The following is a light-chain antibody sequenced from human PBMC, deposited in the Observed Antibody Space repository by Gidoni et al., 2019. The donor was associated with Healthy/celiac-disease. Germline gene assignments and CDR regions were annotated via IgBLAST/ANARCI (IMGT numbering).Light chain of an antibody. CDR3: SSYAGSNNVV. CDR2: EVS. J-gene: IGLJ2*01. CDR1: SSDVGGYNY. Sequence: QSALTQPPSASGSPGQSVPTSCTGTSSDVGGYNYVAWYQQHPGKAPKLMIYEVSKRPAGVPDLFSGSKAGNTASLTVSGLQAEDEADYYCSSYAGSNNVVFGGGTKLTVL. V-gene: IGLV2-8*01.